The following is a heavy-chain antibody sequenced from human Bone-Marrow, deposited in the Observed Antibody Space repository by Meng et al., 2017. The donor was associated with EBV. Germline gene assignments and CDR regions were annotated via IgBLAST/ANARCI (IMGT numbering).Heavy chain of an antibody. CDR1: GGSFSGYY. Sequence: QVPLQQWGAGLLQPSETLSRTCAVYGGSFSGYYWSWIRQPPGKGLQWIGEINYSGRTNYNPSLKSRVTISVDTSKNQFSLKLSSVTAADTAVYYCARGRNTAVAGVYYFDYWGQGTLVTVSS. CDR2: INYSGRT. V-gene: IGHV4-34*01. CDR3: ARGRNTAVAGVYYFDY. J-gene: IGHJ4*02. D-gene: IGHD6-19*01.